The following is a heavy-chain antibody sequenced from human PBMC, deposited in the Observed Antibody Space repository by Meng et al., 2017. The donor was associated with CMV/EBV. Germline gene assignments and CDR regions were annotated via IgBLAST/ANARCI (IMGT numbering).Heavy chain of an antibody. V-gene: IGHV3-7*01. D-gene: IGHD2-15*01. CDR3: ARLSRLLPPYYYYGMDV. CDR2: IKQDGSEK. Sequence: GGSLRLSCAASGFTFSSYWMSCVRQAPGKGLEWVANIKQDGSEKYYVDSVKGRFTISRDNAKNSLYLQMNSLRAEDTAVYYCARLSRLLPPYYYYGMDVWGQGTTVTVSS. J-gene: IGHJ6*02. CDR1: GFTFSSYW.